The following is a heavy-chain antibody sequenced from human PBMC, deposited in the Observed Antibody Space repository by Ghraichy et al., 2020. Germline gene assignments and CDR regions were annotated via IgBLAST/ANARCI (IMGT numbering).Heavy chain of an antibody. CDR3: AKDRIMSTFGGGFDY. CDR2: ISGSGGST. J-gene: IGHJ4*02. Sequence: GSLRLSCAASGFTFSSYAMSWVRQAPGKGLEWVSAISGSGGSTYYADSVKGRFTISRDNSKNTLYLQMNSLRAEDTAVYYCAKDRIMSTFGGGFDYWGQGTLVTVSS. V-gene: IGHV3-23*01. D-gene: IGHD3-16*01. CDR1: GFTFSSYA.